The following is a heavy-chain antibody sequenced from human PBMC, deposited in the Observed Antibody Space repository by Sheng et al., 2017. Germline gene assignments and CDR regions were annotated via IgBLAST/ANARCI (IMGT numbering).Heavy chain of an antibody. J-gene: IGHJ3*02. CDR1: GFTFTSYG. Sequence: QVQLVQSGAEVKKPGASVKVPCKASGFTFTSYGFTWVRQAPGQGLEWMGWISANNGDTHYAQKVQDRVTLTTDTSTTTAYMELRSLSSDDKAVYYCARKPHQGALDIWGQGTVVTVSS. CDR2: ISANNGDT. CDR3: ARKPHQGALDI. V-gene: IGHV1-18*04.